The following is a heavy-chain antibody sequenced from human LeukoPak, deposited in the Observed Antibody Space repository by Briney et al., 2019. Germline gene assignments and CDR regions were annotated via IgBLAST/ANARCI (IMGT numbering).Heavy chain of an antibody. D-gene: IGHD3-9*01. CDR3: ARVGAYYDILTGFDNYFDY. CDR1: GFTFSSYE. V-gene: IGHV3-48*03. CDR2: ISSSGSTI. J-gene: IGHJ4*02. Sequence: GGSLRLSCAASGFTFSSYEMNWVRQAPGKGLEWVSYISSSGSTIYYADSVKGRFTISRDNAKNSLYLQMTSLRAEDTAVYYCARVGAYYDILTGFDNYFDYWGQGTLVTVSS.